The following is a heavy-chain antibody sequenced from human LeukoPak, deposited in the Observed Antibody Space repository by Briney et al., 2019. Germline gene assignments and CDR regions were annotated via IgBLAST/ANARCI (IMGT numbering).Heavy chain of an antibody. D-gene: IGHD1-26*01. Sequence: SETLSLTCTVSGGSISSYYWGWIRQPPGKGLEWIGSIYYSGSTYYNPSLKSRVTISVDTSKNQFSLKLSSVTAADTAVYYCARAPTPGRYFDYWGQGTLVTVSS. CDR2: IYYSGST. CDR3: ARAPTPGRYFDY. J-gene: IGHJ4*02. CDR1: GGSISSYY. V-gene: IGHV4-39*07.